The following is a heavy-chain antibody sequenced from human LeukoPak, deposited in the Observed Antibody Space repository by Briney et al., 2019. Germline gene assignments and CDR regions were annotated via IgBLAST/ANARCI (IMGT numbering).Heavy chain of an antibody. Sequence: PGGSLRLSCAASGFTFNNYGVHWVRQAPGRGLEWVAVIWFDGSYTYYADSVKGRFTISRDNSKNTLYLQMSSLRAEDTAVYYCARGLYYGSGSPIDYWGQGTLVTVSS. CDR3: ARGLYYGSGSPIDY. CDR2: IWFDGSYT. J-gene: IGHJ4*02. D-gene: IGHD3-10*01. CDR1: GFTFNNYG. V-gene: IGHV3-33*01.